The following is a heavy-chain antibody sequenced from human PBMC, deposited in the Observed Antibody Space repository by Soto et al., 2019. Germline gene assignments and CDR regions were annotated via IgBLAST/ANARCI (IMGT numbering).Heavy chain of an antibody. D-gene: IGHD6-6*01. CDR3: ARDPGSIAARPFDY. V-gene: IGHV3-21*01. Sequence: PGGSLRLSCAASGFTFSSYSMNWVRQAPGKGLEWVSSISSSSSYIYYADSVKGRFTISRDNAKNSLYLQMNSLRAEDTAVYCCARDPGSIAARPFDYWGQGTLVTVSS. CDR1: GFTFSSYS. J-gene: IGHJ4*02. CDR2: ISSSSSYI.